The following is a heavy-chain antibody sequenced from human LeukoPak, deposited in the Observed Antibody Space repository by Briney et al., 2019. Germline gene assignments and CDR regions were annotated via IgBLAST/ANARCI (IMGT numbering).Heavy chain of an antibody. CDR2: IYHSGST. CDR1: GGSISSGDYS. CDR3: AMSYGSGSYDY. D-gene: IGHD3-10*01. V-gene: IGHV4-30-2*01. J-gene: IGHJ4*02. Sequence: SETLSLTCAVSGGSISSGDYSWSRIRQPPGKGLEWIGYIYHSGSTYYNPSLKSRVTISVDRSKNQFSLKLNSVTAADTAVYFCAMSYGSGSYDYWGQGTLVTVSS.